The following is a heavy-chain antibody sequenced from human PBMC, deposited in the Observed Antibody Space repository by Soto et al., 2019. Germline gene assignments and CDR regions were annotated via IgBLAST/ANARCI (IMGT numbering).Heavy chain of an antibody. CDR2: ISYDGSNK. CDR3: AKDLGRDGYNYYYYYGMDV. Sequence: GGSLRLSCAASGFTFSSYGMHWVRQAPGKGLEWVAVISYDGSNKYYADSVKGRFTISRDNSKNTLYLQMNSLRAEDTAVYYCAKDLGRDGYNYYYYYGMDVWGQGTTVTVSS. V-gene: IGHV3-30*18. J-gene: IGHJ6*02. CDR1: GFTFSSYG. D-gene: IGHD5-12*01.